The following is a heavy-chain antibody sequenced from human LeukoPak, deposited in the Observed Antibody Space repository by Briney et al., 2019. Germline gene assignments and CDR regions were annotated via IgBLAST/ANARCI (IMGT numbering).Heavy chain of an antibody. V-gene: IGHV4-34*01. CDR1: GGFFSGYY. CDR3: ARRTDYYYMDV. CDR2: INHSGST. J-gene: IGHJ6*03. D-gene: IGHD2-2*01. Sequence: SETLSLTCAVYGGFFSGYYWSWIRQPPGKGLEWIGEINHSGSTNYNPSLKSRVTISVGTSKNQFSLKLSSVTAADTAVYYCARRTDYYYMDVWGKGTTVTVSS.